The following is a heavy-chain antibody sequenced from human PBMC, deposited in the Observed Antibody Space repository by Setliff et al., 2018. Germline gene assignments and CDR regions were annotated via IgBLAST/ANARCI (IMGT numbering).Heavy chain of an antibody. CDR2: VSHDENTK. CDR3: ARVGQATVVTAIHGALGY. V-gene: IGHV3-30*04. CDR1: GFTIIYYS. Sequence: GGSLRLSCAASGFTIIYYSIHWVRQAPGKGLEWVAVVSHDENTKYYADSVKDRFIISRDNSKNTVYLQMTSLRAADTAVYHCARVGQATVVTAIHGALGYWGQGTLVTVSS. J-gene: IGHJ4*02. D-gene: IGHD2-21*02.